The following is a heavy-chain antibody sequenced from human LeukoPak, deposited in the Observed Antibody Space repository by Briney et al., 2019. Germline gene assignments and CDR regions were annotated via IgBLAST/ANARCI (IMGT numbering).Heavy chain of an antibody. V-gene: IGHV4-39*07. CDR1: GGSISSSSYY. J-gene: IGHJ3*02. D-gene: IGHD6-13*01. CDR3: ARDEQQLPNVSLDAFDI. Sequence: SETLSLTCTVSGGSISSSSYYWGWIRQPPGKGLEWIGSIYYSGSTYYNPSLKSRVTISVDTSRNQFSLKLSSVTAADTAVYYCARDEQQLPNVSLDAFDIWGQGTMVTVSS. CDR2: IYYSGST.